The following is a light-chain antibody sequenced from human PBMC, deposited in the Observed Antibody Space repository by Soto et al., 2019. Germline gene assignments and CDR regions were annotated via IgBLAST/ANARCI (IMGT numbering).Light chain of an antibody. J-gene: IGKJ5*01. CDR3: QQRSNWPQIT. V-gene: IGKV3-15*01. Sequence: IVMPPSPFTVCVSPGARAPLSCRASQSVSSNLAWYQQKLGQAPRLLIYGASTRATGIPARFSGSGSGTDFTLTISRLEPEDFAVYYCQQRSNWPQITFGQGTRLEIK. CDR1: QSVSSN. CDR2: GAS.